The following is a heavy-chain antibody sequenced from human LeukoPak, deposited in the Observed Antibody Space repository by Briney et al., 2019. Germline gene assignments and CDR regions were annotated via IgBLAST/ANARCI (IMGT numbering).Heavy chain of an antibody. Sequence: GGSLRLSCAASGFAFSSYSMNWVRQAPGKGLEWLSYISGGSNTIYYADSVKGRFTISRDNAKNSQYLQMNSLRAEDTAVYYCARESLGYCSGSTCYYFYMDFWGKGTTVTVSS. CDR3: ARESLGYCSGSTCYYFYMDF. CDR1: GFAFSSYS. D-gene: IGHD2-15*01. V-gene: IGHV3-48*04. J-gene: IGHJ6*03. CDR2: ISGGSNTI.